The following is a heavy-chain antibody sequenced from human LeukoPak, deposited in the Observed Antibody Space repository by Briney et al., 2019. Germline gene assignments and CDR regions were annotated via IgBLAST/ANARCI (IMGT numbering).Heavy chain of an antibody. CDR3: ARGTFVRGVIGRPFDY. Sequence: SETLSLTCTVSGGSISSSSYYWGWIRQPPGNGLEWIGSIYYSGSTYYNPSLKSRVTISVDTSKNQFSLKLSSVTAADTAVYYCARGTFVRGVIGRPFDYWGQGTLVTVSS. J-gene: IGHJ4*02. CDR1: GGSISSSSYY. V-gene: IGHV4-39*07. D-gene: IGHD3-10*01. CDR2: IYYSGST.